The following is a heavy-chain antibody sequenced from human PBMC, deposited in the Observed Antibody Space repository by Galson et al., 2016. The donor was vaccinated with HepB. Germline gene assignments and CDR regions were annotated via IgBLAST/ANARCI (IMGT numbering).Heavy chain of an antibody. CDR1: GGTFSSYA. J-gene: IGHJ4*02. Sequence: SVKVSCKASGGTFSSYAISWARQAPGQGLEWMGRIISILGIKTYAQKFQGRVTITADKSTSTAYMELSSLRSEDTAVYYCARLQLERRYYFDFWGQGTLVTVSS. D-gene: IGHD1-1*01. CDR2: IISILGIK. V-gene: IGHV1-69*04. CDR3: ARLQLERRYYFDF.